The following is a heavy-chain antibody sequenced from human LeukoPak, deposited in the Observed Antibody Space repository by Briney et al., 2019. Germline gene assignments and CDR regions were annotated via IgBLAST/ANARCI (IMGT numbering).Heavy chain of an antibody. CDR3: AGDKGTNIWSFY. D-gene: IGHD2-8*02. Sequence: KSSETLSLTCTVSGDSIRSYYWTWIRQSPGKGLEWIGYISYSGSTTYNPVLKGRVTISIDTSKNLFSLSLTSVTAADTAVYYCAGDKGTNIWSFYWGQGTLVTVSS. J-gene: IGHJ4*02. CDR1: GDSIRSYY. V-gene: IGHV4-59*01. CDR2: ISYSGST.